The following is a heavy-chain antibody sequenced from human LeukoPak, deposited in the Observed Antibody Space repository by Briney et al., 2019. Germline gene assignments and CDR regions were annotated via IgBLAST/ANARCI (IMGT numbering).Heavy chain of an antibody. CDR2: IIPIFGRA. J-gene: IGHJ4*02. CDR3: ARTPKSETYYYDSSGYSPFDY. V-gene: IGHV1-69*05. D-gene: IGHD3-22*01. Sequence: ASVKVSCKASGGTFSSYAISWVRQAPGQGLEWMGGIIPIFGRANYAQKFQGRVTVTTDEPTSTAYMELSSLRSEDTAVYYCARTPKSETYYYDSSGYSPFDYWGQGTLVTVSS. CDR1: GGTFSSYA.